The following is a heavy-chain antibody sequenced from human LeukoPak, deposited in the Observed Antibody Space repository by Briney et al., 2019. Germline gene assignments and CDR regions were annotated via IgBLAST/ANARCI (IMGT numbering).Heavy chain of an antibody. J-gene: IGHJ1*01. CDR2: INAGNGNT. CDR3: AITNYYDSSGYYHSLLS. V-gene: IGHV1-3*03. Sequence: ASVKVSCKASGYTFTSYAVHWVRQAPGQRLEWMGWINAGNGNTKYSQEFQGRVTITRDTSASTAYMELSSLRSEDMAVYYCAITNYYDSSGYYHSLLSWGQGTLVTVSS. CDR1: GYTFTSYA. D-gene: IGHD3-22*01.